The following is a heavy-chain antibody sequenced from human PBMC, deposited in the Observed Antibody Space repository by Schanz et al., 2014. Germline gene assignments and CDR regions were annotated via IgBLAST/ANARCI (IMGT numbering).Heavy chain of an antibody. CDR1: GYAFTTYG. CDR3: TRGGSSYALSAFDI. J-gene: IGHJ3*02. D-gene: IGHD5-18*01. V-gene: IGHV1-18*01. CDR2: ITAYNGDT. Sequence: QVQLVQSGAEVKKPGASVRVSCKVSGYAFTTYGISWVRQAPGQGLEWMGWITAYNGDTNYALKLQGRVTITTDTSTGTAYMELRSLRSDDTALYYCTRGGSSYALSAFDIWGQGTTVTVSS.